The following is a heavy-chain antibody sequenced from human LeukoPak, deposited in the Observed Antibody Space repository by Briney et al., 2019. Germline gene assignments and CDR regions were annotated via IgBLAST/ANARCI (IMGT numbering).Heavy chain of an antibody. V-gene: IGHV3-53*01. CDR2: IYSGGST. CDR3: ATGVIEVYSRTRRLAY. CDR1: GLTISSNY. J-gene: IGHJ4*02. Sequence: AGSLTLSCAVSGLTISSNYMSCVRQAPRGERVGGSVIYSGGSTYYADSVKGRFTISRDTSNNTLYLQMNSLRAEDPAVYYCATGVIEVYSRTRRLAYWGQGTLVTVSS. D-gene: IGHD5-18*01.